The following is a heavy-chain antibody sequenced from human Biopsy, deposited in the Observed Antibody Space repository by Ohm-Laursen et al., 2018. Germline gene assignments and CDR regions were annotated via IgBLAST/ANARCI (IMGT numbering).Heavy chain of an antibody. CDR2: VNPNSNNT. CDR1: VYSFSSYN. J-gene: IGHJ6*02. V-gene: IGHV1-8*01. CDR3: ARWSGDMGTYDESGYYVGANQCFGMDV. Sequence: SVNVSCKASVYSFSSYNINWGRQAAGQGLEWMGWVNPNSNNTMYAQKFQGRVTMTGTTSISTAYLELSSLRSEDTSVYYCARWSGDMGTYDESGYYVGANQCFGMDVWGQGTTVTVSS. D-gene: IGHD3-3*01.